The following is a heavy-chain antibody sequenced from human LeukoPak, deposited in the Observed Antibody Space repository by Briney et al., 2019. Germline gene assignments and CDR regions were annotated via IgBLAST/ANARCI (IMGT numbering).Heavy chain of an antibody. J-gene: IGHJ3*02. V-gene: IGHV3-30*02. Sequence: GGSLRLSCVASGFTFSSYGMHWVRQAPGKGLEWVAFIRYDGSNKYYADSVKGRFTTSRDNSKNTLYLQMNSLKTEDTAVYYCTTDGVLITMAREVNILDAFDIWGQGTMVTVSS. CDR3: TTDGVLITMAREVNILDAFDI. D-gene: IGHD3-10*01. CDR2: IRYDGSNK. CDR1: GFTFSSYG.